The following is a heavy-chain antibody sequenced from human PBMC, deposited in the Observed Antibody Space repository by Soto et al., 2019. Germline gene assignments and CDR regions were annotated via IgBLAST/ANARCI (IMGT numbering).Heavy chain of an antibody. CDR1: GGSISSGGYY. CDR2: IYYSGST. J-gene: IGHJ5*02. Sequence: QVQLQESGPGLVKPSQTLSLTCPVSGGSISSGGYYWSWIRQHPGKGLEWIGYIYYSGSTYYNPSVKCRVTISVDTSKNQFSRKLSSVTAEDTAVYYCAGVRGVNWFDPWGQGTLVTVSS. CDR3: AGVRGVNWFDP. D-gene: IGHD3-10*01. V-gene: IGHV4-31*03.